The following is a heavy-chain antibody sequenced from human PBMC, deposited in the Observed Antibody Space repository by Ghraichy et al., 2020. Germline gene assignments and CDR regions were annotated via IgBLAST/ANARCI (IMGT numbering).Heavy chain of an antibody. J-gene: IGHJ4*02. CDR3: ARGRSSSWYGSAFGY. CDR1: GGSFSGYY. D-gene: IGHD6-13*01. Sequence: SQTLSLTCAVYGGSFSGYYWSWIRQPPGKVLEWIGEINHSGSTNYNPSLKSRVTISVDTSKNQFSLKLSSVTAADTAVYYCARGRSSSWYGSAFGYWGQGTLVTVSS. V-gene: IGHV4-34*01. CDR2: INHSGST.